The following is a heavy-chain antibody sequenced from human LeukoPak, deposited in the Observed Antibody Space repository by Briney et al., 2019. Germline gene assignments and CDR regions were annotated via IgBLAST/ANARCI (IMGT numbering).Heavy chain of an antibody. D-gene: IGHD6-19*01. CDR2: IKQDGSEK. Sequence: GGSLRLSCAASGFTFSSYWMSWVRQAPGKGLEWVANIKQDGSEKYYVDSVKGRFTISRDNAKNSLYLQMNSLRAEDTAVYYCARVSSLITVAGTFDYWGQGTLVTVS. V-gene: IGHV3-7*01. J-gene: IGHJ4*02. CDR1: GFTFSSYW. CDR3: ARVSSLITVAGTFDY.